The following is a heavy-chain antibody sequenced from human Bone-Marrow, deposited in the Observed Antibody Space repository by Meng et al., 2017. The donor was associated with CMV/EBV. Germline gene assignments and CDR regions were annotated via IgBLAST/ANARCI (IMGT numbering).Heavy chain of an antibody. V-gene: IGHV4-4*07. Sequence: SETLSPTCTVSGGSISSYYWSWIRQPAGKGLEWIGRIYTSGSTNYNPSLKSRVTMSVDTSKNQFSLKLSSVTAADTAVYYCARDLDCSSTSCNTQIDYWGQGTLVTVSS. CDR1: GGSISSYY. J-gene: IGHJ4*02. D-gene: IGHD2-2*01. CDR2: IYTSGST. CDR3: ARDLDCSSTSCNTQIDY.